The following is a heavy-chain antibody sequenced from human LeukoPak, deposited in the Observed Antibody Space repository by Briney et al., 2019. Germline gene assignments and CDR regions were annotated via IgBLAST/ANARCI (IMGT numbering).Heavy chain of an antibody. CDR1: GFTFSSYA. CDR2: ISYDGSNK. J-gene: IGHJ4*02. CDR3: AREGYGSGWYRAGGHYFDY. V-gene: IGHV3-30*04. D-gene: IGHD6-19*01. Sequence: GGSLRLSCAASGFTFSSYAMHWVRQAPGKGLEWVAVISYDGSNKYYADSVKGRFTISRDNSKNTLYLQMNSLRAEDTAVYCCAREGYGSGWYRAGGHYFDYWGQGTLVTVSS.